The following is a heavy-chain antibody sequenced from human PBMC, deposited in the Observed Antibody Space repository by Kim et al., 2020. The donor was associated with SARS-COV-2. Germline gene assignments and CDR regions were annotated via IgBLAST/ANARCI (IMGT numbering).Heavy chain of an antibody. Sequence: GGSLRLSCAASGFTFSDYAMHWVRQAPGKGLEWVSGISWNSGSIGYADSVKGRFTISRDNAKNSLYLQMNSLRAEDTALYYCAKDIPRDYYYYGMDVWGQGTTVTVSS. CDR1: GFTFSDYA. V-gene: IGHV3-9*01. J-gene: IGHJ6*02. CDR3: AKDIPRDYYYYGMDV. CDR2: ISWNSGSI.